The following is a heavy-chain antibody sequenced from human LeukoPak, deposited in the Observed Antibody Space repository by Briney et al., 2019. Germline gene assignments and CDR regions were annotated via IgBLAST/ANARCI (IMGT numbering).Heavy chain of an antibody. CDR1: GFTFSSYE. Sequence: QPGGSLRPSCAASGFTFSSYEMNWVRQAPGKGLEWVSYISSSGSTLYYADSVKGRFTISRDNAKNSLYLQMNSLRAEDTAVYYYASLTAAAPYYYYYMDVWGKGTTVTVSS. D-gene: IGHD6-13*01. CDR2: ISSSGSTL. V-gene: IGHV3-48*03. J-gene: IGHJ6*03. CDR3: ASLTAAAPYYYYYMDV.